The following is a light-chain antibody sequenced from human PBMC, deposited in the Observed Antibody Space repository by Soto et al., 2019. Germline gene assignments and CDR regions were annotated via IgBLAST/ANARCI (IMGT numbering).Light chain of an antibody. CDR2: GAS. J-gene: IGKJ5*01. CDR1: QSVSSIY. Sequence: EILLTQSPGTLSLTPGERATLSCRASQSVSSIYLAWYQQRPGQAPRLLLYGASNRATGVPDRFSGGASGTDFTLTISRLEPEDSAVYYCHQHGTSHPFGQGTRLEIK. V-gene: IGKV3-20*01. CDR3: HQHGTSHP.